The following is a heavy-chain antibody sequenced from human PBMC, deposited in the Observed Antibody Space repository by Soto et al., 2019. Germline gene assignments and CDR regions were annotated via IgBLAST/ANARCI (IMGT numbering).Heavy chain of an antibody. D-gene: IGHD2-15*01. V-gene: IGHV1-18*01. CDR2: ISAYNGNT. CDR3: ARQPCSGGSCYTPAGEGMDV. J-gene: IGHJ6*02. CDR1: GYTFTSYG. Sequence: ASVKVSCKASGYTFTSYGISWVRQAPGQGLEWMGWISAYNGNTNYAQKLQGRVTMTTDTSTSTAYMELRSLRSDDTAVYYCARQPCSGGSCYTPAGEGMDVWGQGTTVTVSS.